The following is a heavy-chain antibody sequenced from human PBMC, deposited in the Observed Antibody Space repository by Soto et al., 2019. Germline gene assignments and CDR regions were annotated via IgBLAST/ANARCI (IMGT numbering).Heavy chain of an antibody. CDR1: GDSVSSNSAA. CDR3: ARERYSSGWGSGSIAYYGMDV. J-gene: IGHJ6*02. V-gene: IGHV6-1*01. D-gene: IGHD6-19*01. CDR2: TYYRSKWYN. Sequence: SQTLSLTCAISGDSVSSNSAAWNWIRQSPSRGLEWLGRTYYRSKWYNDYAVSVKSRITINPDTSKEQFSLQLNSVTPADTAVYYCARERYSSGWGSGSIAYYGMDVWGQGTTVTVSS.